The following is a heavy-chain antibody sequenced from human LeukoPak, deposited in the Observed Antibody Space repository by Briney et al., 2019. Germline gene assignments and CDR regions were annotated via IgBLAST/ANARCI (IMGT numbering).Heavy chain of an antibody. CDR2: IYYSGST. D-gene: IGHD6-13*01. CDR3: ARDRRYSSSWYGGWFDP. J-gene: IGHJ5*02. CDR1: GGSFSGYY. Sequence: SETLSLTCAVYGGSFSGYYWSWIRKPPGKGLEWLGYIYYSGSTNYNPSLKSRVTISVDTSKNQFSLKLSSVTAADTAVYYCARDRRYSSSWYGGWFDPWGQGALVTVSS. V-gene: IGHV4-59*01.